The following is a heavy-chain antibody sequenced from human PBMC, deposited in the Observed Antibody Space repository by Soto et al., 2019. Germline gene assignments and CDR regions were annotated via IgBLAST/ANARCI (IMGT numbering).Heavy chain of an antibody. J-gene: IGHJ4*02. V-gene: IGHV1-2*04. Sequence: ASVKVSCKASGYTFTGYYIHWVRQAPGQGLEWMGWINPNSGGTNYAQKFQGWVTMTRDTSISTAYMELSRLRSDDAAVYYCARNQIVGATSFDYWGQGTLVTVSS. D-gene: IGHD1-26*01. CDR3: ARNQIVGATSFDY. CDR2: INPNSGGT. CDR1: GYTFTGYY.